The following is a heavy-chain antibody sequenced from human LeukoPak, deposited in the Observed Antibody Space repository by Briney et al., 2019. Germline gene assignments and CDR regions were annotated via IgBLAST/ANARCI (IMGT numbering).Heavy chain of an antibody. CDR2: IYPDESNI. Sequence: PGESLKISCKGSGHSFATYWIAWVRQMPGKGLEWMGIIYPDESNIRYSPSFQGQVTTSADKSISTAYLQWSSLKASDTAIYYCARPPSRGYSSSFEYWGQGTLVTVSS. D-gene: IGHD2-2*03. J-gene: IGHJ4*02. CDR3: ARPPSRGYSSSFEY. CDR1: GHSFATYW. V-gene: IGHV5-51*01.